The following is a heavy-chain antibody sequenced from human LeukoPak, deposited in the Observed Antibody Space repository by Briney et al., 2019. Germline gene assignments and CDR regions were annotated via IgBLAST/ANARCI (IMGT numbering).Heavy chain of an antibody. V-gene: IGHV1-2*02. CDR2: IQSDSGDT. CDR1: GYTFTGYH. CDR3: ARDLTGDLYTFFDY. Sequence: ASVKVSCKTTGYTFTGYHLHWVRQAPGQGLEWMAWIQSDSGDTNYAQKFQGRVTVTRDKFTRASYIEVDRLSSDDTAVYYCARDLTGDLYTFFDYWGQGTLVTVSS. D-gene: IGHD3-16*02. J-gene: IGHJ4*02.